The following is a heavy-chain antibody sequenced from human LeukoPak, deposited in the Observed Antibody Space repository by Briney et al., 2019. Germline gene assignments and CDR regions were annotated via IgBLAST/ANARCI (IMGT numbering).Heavy chain of an antibody. Sequence: GGSLRLSCEASGFTFNSHWMSWVRPAPGEGLGWVASINQDKTALRYVDSVRGGFTISRDNARSLLYLEMSSLRAEDTAVYFCARLKDYRTVYDYWGPGALVTVSS. CDR2: INQDKTAL. D-gene: IGHD4-11*01. V-gene: IGHV3-7*02. CDR3: ARLKDYRTVYDY. CDR1: GFTFNSHW. J-gene: IGHJ4*02.